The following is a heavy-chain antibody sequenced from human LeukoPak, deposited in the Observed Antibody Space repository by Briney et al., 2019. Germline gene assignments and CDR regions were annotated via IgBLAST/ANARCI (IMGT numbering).Heavy chain of an antibody. D-gene: IGHD6-19*01. CDR1: GGSISSYY. Sequence: PSETLSLTCSVSGGSISSYYWSWVRQPPGKGLEWIGYISYSGSTNSNPSLKSRVTISVDTSKNQFSLKLNSVTAADTAIYYCARHWYASGRYAGFDYWGQGTLVTVSS. CDR3: ARHWYASGRYAGFDY. V-gene: IGHV4-59*08. J-gene: IGHJ4*02. CDR2: ISYSGST.